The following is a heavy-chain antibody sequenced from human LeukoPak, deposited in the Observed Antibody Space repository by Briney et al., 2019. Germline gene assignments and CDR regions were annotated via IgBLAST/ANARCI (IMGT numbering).Heavy chain of an antibody. Sequence: ASVKVSCKASGYTFTSYYMHWVRQAPGQGLEWMGIINPSGGSTSYAQKFQGRVTMTRDTSTSTVYMELSSLRSEDTAVYYCARVPRARGSGSYRFDPWGQGTLVTVSS. CDR1: GYTFTSYY. D-gene: IGHD3-10*01. V-gene: IGHV1-46*01. CDR3: ARVPRARGSGSYRFDP. CDR2: INPSGGST. J-gene: IGHJ5*02.